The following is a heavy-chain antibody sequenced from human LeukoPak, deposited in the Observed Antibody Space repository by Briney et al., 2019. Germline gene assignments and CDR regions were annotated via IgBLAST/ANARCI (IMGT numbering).Heavy chain of an antibody. CDR2: MNQDGSAK. J-gene: IGHJ6*02. V-gene: IGHV3-7*01. D-gene: IGHD3-16*01. Sequence: GGSLRLSCAASGFTFSDSWMSWVRQAPGKGLEWVANMNQDGSAKDYVDSVKGRFTISRDNARSSLYLQMSSLRAEDTAVYYCATYTHWVAGDVWGQGTTVTVSS. CDR3: ATYTHWVAGDV. CDR1: GFTFSDSW.